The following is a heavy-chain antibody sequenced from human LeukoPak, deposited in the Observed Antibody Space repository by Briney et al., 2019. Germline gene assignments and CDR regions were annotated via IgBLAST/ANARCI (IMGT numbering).Heavy chain of an antibody. Sequence: SETLSLTCTVSGGSISSGGCYWSWIRQPPGKGLEWIGYISHSGSTYYNPSLKSRVTISVDTSKNQFSLKLSSVTAADTAVYYCARYLRTGYFDYWGQGTLVTVSS. CDR2: ISHSGST. J-gene: IGHJ4*02. CDR1: GGSISSGGCY. V-gene: IGHV4-30-2*01. CDR3: ARYLRTGYFDY.